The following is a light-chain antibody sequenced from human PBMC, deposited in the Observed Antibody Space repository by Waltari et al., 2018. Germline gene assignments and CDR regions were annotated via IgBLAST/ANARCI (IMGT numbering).Light chain of an antibody. V-gene: IGKV3D-15*01. Sequence: EIVMTQSPATLSVSPGERVTLPCRASQSVSSNLAWYQQKPGQAPRLLIYGASTRATGIPARFSGSGSGTEFTLTISSLQSEDFAVYYCQQFYNWPPWTFGQGTKVEI. J-gene: IGKJ1*01. CDR3: QQFYNWPPWT. CDR2: GAS. CDR1: QSVSSN.